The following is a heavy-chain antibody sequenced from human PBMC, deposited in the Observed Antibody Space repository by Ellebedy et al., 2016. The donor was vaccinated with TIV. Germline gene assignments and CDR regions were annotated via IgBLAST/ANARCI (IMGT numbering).Heavy chain of an antibody. CDR1: GGSISSYY. CDR2: IYYSGST. Sequence: GSLRLXCTVSGGSISSYYWSWIRQPPGKGLEWIGYIYYSGSTNYNPSLKSRVTISVDTSKNQFSLKLSSVTAADTAVYYCARGDTMIVIYYWGQGTLVTVSS. D-gene: IGHD3-22*01. CDR3: ARGDTMIVIYY. V-gene: IGHV4-59*08. J-gene: IGHJ4*02.